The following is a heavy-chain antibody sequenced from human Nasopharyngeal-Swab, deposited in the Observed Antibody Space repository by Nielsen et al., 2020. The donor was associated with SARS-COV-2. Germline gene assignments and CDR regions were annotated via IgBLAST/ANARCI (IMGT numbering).Heavy chain of an antibody. Sequence: WGRQAPGQGLEWMGWISAYNGNTNYAQKLQSRVTMTTDTSTSTAYMELRSLRSDDTAVYYCARDGDYDILTGHGGWFDPWGQGTLVTVSS. CDR2: ISAYNGNT. CDR3: ARDGDYDILTGHGGWFDP. D-gene: IGHD3-9*01. V-gene: IGHV1-18*01. J-gene: IGHJ5*02.